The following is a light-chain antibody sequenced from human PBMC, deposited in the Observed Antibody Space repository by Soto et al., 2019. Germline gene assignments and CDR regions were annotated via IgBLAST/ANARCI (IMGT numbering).Light chain of an antibody. J-gene: IGLJ2*01. Sequence: QSALTRPRSVSGSPGQSVTISCTGTSSDVSAYDYVSWYQHHPGRPPKLIIYDLNKRPSGVPDRFSGSKSGNTASLTISGLQAEDEAAYYCCSYADTYTFVVFGGGTKLTVL. CDR2: DLN. CDR1: SSDVSAYDY. CDR3: CSYADTYTFVV. V-gene: IGLV2-11*01.